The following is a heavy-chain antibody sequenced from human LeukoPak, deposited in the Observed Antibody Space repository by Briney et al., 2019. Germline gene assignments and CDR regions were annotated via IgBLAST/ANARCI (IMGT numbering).Heavy chain of an antibody. CDR3: AKPLSGYYFSVPFDY. Sequence: GGSLRLSCSASGFTFSSYAMHWVRQAPGKGLEWVSAISGSGGSTYYADSVKGRFTIFRDNSKNTLYLQMNSLRAEDTAVYYCAKPLSGYYFSVPFDYWGQGTLVTVSS. V-gene: IGHV3-23*01. CDR1: GFTFSSYA. D-gene: IGHD3-22*01. CDR2: ISGSGGST. J-gene: IGHJ4*02.